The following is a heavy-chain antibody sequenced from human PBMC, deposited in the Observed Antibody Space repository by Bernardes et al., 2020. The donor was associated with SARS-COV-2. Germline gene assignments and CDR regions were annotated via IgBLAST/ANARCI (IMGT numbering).Heavy chain of an antibody. D-gene: IGHD6-19*01. CDR3: ARSGSGWDFGN. CDR2: IYYSGST. J-gene: IGHJ4*02. CDR1: GGSIRSYY. Sequence: SETLSLTCSVSGGSIRSYYWSWIRQPPGKGLEWIGYIYYSGSTSSNPSLKSRVTISVDTSENRSSLRLSSVTAADTAVYYCARSGSGWDFGNWGQGTLVTVSS. V-gene: IGHV4-59*01.